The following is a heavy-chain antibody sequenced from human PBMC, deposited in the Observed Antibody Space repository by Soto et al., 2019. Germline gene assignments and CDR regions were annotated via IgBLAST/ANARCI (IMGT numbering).Heavy chain of an antibody. CDR2: INPSGGST. CDR3: ARGYPNAYGGNPGYFDY. CDR1: GYTFTSYY. V-gene: IGHV1-46*01. J-gene: IGHJ4*02. D-gene: IGHD4-17*01. Sequence: ASVKGSCKASGYTFTSYYMHWVRQAPGQGLEWMGIINPSGGSTSYAQKFQGRVTMTRDTSTSTVYMELSSLRSEDTAVYYCARGYPNAYGGNPGYFDYWGQGTLVTVSS.